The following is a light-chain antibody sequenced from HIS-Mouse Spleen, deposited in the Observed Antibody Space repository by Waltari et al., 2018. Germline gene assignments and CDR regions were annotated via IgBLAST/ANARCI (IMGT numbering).Light chain of an antibody. CDR1: SSDVGSYNL. V-gene: IGLV2-23*01. J-gene: IGLJ3*02. CDR2: VGS. CDR3: CSYAGSSTWV. Sequence: QSALTQPASVSGSPGQSITISCTGTSSDVGSYNLVSWYQQHPGKAPKLMIYVGSKRPSGVSNLFSGSKSGNTASLTISGLQAEDEADYYCCSYAGSSTWVFGGGTKLTVL.